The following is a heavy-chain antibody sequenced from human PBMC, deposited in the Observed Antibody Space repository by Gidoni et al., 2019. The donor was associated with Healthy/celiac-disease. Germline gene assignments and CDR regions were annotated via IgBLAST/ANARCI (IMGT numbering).Heavy chain of an antibody. Sequence: QVQLVQSGAEVKKPGSSVKVSCKASGGTFSSYAISWVRQAPGQGLEWMGGIIPIFGTANYAQKFQGRVTITADESTSTAYMELSSLRSEDTAVYYCARGVTVVPAAISVYYYGMDVWGQGTTVTVSS. J-gene: IGHJ6*02. CDR3: ARGVTVVPAAISVYYYGMDV. D-gene: IGHD2-2*01. CDR2: IIPIFGTA. V-gene: IGHV1-69*01. CDR1: GGTFSSYA.